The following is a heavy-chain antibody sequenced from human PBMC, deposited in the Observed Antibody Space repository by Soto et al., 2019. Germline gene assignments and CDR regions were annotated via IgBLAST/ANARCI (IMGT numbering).Heavy chain of an antibody. V-gene: IGHV1-69*13. CDR3: AQYYPDSRGYPSHYYYAMEV. J-gene: IGHJ6*02. Sequence: SVKVSCKASGGTFSSYAISWVRQAPGQGLEWMGGIIPIFGTANYAQKFQGRVTITADESTSTAYMELSSLRSEDTAVYYCAQYYPDSRGYPSHYYYAMEVWGQGTTVTV. CDR1: GGTFSSYA. D-gene: IGHD3-22*01. CDR2: IIPIFGTA.